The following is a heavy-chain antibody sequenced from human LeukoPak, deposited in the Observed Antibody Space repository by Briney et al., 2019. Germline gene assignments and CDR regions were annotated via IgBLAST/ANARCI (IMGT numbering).Heavy chain of an antibody. CDR1: GGSFSGYY. V-gene: IGHV4-34*01. D-gene: IGHD2-2*01. CDR2: INHSGST. CDR3: ARGRIVVVPAAIRPYYYYGMDV. J-gene: IGHJ6*02. Sequence: PSETLSLTCAVYGGSFSGYYWSWIRQPPGKGLEWIGEINHSGSTNYNPSLKSRVTISVDTSKNQFSLKLSSVTAADTAVYYCARGRIVVVPAAIRPYYYYGMDVWGQGTTVTVSS.